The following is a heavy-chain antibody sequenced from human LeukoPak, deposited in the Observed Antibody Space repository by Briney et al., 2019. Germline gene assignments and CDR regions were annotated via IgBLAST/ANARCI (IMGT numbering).Heavy chain of an antibody. Sequence: PGGSLRLSCAASGFTFSSYAMHWVRQAPGKGLEWVSTIGNNGGTYYTDSVKDRFTISRDNSKNTLYLQMNSLRAEDTALYYCAKSSYYDTSGSYREYYFDYWGQGALVTVSS. D-gene: IGHD3-22*01. CDR3: AKSSYYDTSGSYREYYFDY. CDR2: IGNNGGT. CDR1: GFTFSSYA. V-gene: IGHV3-23*01. J-gene: IGHJ4*02.